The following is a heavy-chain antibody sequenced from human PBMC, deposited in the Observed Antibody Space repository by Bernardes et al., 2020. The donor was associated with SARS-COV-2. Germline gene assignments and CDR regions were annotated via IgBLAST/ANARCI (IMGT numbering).Heavy chain of an antibody. J-gene: IGHJ4*02. Sequence: GGSLRLSCAASEFSFSSYWMDWVRQAPGKGLVWVSRINSDGRITNYADSVKGRFIVSRDNAKNTLHLQMNSLRSEDTAVYYCARDERGALHYWGQGTLVTVSS. D-gene: IGHD1-26*01. V-gene: IGHV3-74*01. CDR1: EFSFSSYW. CDR2: INSDGRIT. CDR3: ARDERGALHY.